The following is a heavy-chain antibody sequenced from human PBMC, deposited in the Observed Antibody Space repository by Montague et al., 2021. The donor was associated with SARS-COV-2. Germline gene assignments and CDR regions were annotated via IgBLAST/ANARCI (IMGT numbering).Heavy chain of an antibody. V-gene: IGHV4-61*01. D-gene: IGHD4-23*01. J-gene: IGHJ4*02. CDR1: GVSVSSGTCY. CDR3: ARGRNDYGDKVHDY. Sequence: SETLSLTCSVSGVSVSSGTCYWSWIRQPPGKGPESIVFISYTGYSSYNLYLKSRVTISLDKSKNQLSLKLTSLTAADTAVYYCARGRNDYGDKVHDYWGQGTLVTVSS. CDR2: ISYTGYS.